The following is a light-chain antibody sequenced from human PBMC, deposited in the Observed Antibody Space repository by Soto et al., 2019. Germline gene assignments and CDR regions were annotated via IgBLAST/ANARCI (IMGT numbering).Light chain of an antibody. V-gene: IGKV3-20*01. J-gene: IGKJ4*01. CDR2: GTS. CDR3: QQYFTSPET. Sequence: ENVLTQSPGTLSLSPGERATLSCRASQSVSSSLAWYQQKPGQAPRLLIYGTSSRATGTPDRFSGSGSGTDFTLTIDRLEPEDFAVYFCQQYFTSPETFGGGTKVDIK. CDR1: QSVSSS.